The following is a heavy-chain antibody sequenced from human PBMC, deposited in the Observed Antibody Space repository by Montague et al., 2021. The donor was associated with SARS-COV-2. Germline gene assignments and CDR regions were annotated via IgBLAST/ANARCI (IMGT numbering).Heavy chain of an antibody. D-gene: IGHD3-16*01. CDR2: IDVAGGT. V-gene: IGHV4-34*01. Sequence: SETLSLTCGVYGGAYYWIWIRQVPGKGLEFIGEIDVAGGTENNSSLERRLTISLDTSKSQFSLRLTSVTASDTAVYYCARGQRGVVPATVLGLGFYFYYFIDVWGKGTTVTVSS. CDR1: GGAYY. CDR3: ARGQRGVVPATVLGLGFYFYYFIDV. J-gene: IGHJ6*03.